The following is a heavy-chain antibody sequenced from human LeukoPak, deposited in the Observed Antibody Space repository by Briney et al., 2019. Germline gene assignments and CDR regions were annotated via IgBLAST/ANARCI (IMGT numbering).Heavy chain of an antibody. CDR1: VCTFSSYS. Sequence: GGSLRLSCAASVCTFSSYSMNWVRQAPGKGLEWVSSISSSSSYIYYADSVKGRFTISRDNAKNSLYLQMNSLRAEDTAVYYCARDDVLRYVDWSPYYYYMDVWGKGTTVTVSS. V-gene: IGHV3-21*01. CDR2: ISSSSSYI. D-gene: IGHD3-9*01. J-gene: IGHJ6*03. CDR3: ARDDVLRYVDWSPYYYYMDV.